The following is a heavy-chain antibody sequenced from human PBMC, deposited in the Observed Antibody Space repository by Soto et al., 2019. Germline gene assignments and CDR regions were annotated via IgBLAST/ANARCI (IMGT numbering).Heavy chain of an antibody. CDR2: INHSGST. CDR3: ARNRGGQWLVRKTYYYYNGMNV. V-gene: IGHV4-34*01. D-gene: IGHD6-19*01. Sequence: SETLSLTCAVYGGSFSGYYWSWIRQPPEKGLEWIGEINHSGSTNDNPSLKSRVTISVDTSKNQFSLKLRSVTAADTAVYYCARNRGGQWLVRKTYYYYNGMNVWGKGTTVTVSS. J-gene: IGHJ6*04. CDR1: GGSFSGYY.